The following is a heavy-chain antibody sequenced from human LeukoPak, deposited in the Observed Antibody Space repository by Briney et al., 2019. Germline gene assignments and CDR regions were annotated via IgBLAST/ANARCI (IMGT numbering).Heavy chain of an antibody. CDR2: INHSGST. D-gene: IGHD3-3*01. CDR3: ARRQAYYDFWSGYYNWFDP. V-gene: IGHV4-30-4*08. Sequence: PSQTLSLTCTVSGGSISSGDYYWSWIRQPPGKGLEWIGEINHSGSTNYNPSLKSRVTISVDTSKNQFSLKLSSVTAADTAVYYCARRQAYYDFWSGYYNWFDPWGQGTLVTVSS. J-gene: IGHJ5*02. CDR1: GGSISSGDYY.